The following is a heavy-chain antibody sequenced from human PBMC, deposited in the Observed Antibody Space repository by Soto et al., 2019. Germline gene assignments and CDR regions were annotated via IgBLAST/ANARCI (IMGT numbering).Heavy chain of an antibody. V-gene: IGHV1-8*01. CDR2: MNPNSGNT. CDR1: GYTFTSYD. CDR3: AREGVRGMDV. J-gene: IGHJ6*04. D-gene: IGHD3-16*01. Sequence: QVQLVQSGAEVKKPGASVKVSCKASGYTFTSYDINWVRQATGQGLEWMGWMNPNSGNTGYAQKSEGRGTMTRNTSIRTAYMELSSLRCEDAAGYYCAREGVRGMDVWGKGSTVTGSS.